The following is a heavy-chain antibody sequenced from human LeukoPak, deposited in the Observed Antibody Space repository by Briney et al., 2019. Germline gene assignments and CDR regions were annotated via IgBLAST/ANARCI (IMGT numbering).Heavy chain of an antibody. CDR1: GYTFTGYY. J-gene: IGHJ4*02. Sequence: ASGKLCCKASGYTFTGYYMHWVRQAPGQGLEWMGWINPNSGGTNYAQKFQGRVTMTRDTSISTAYMELSRLRSDDTAVYYCARDGLFAKAAARFSYWGQGTLVTVSS. CDR2: INPNSGGT. D-gene: IGHD6-13*01. V-gene: IGHV1-2*02. CDR3: ARDGLFAKAAARFSY.